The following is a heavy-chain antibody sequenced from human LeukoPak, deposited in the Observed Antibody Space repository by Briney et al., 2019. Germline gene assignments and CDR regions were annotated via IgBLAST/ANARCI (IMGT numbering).Heavy chain of an antibody. D-gene: IGHD1-26*01. J-gene: IGHJ2*01. CDR2: ISSSSSYI. CDR3: GGGGGGGGWYFDL. CDR1: GFTLSSYS. V-gene: IGHV3-21*01. Sequence: GGSLRLSCAASGFTLSSYSMNWVRQAPGKRLEWVSSISSSSSYIYYADSVKGRFTISRNNAKNSLYLQMNSLRAEDTAVYYWGGGGGGGGWYFDLWGRGTLVTVSS.